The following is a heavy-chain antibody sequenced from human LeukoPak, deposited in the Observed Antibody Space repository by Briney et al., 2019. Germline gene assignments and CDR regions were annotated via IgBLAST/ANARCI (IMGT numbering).Heavy chain of an antibody. CDR1: GHTFTSYG. CDR2: ISAYNGNT. CDR3: ARLRQYSSGWNNWFDP. J-gene: IGHJ5*02. D-gene: IGHD6-19*01. Sequence: ASVKVSCKASGHTFTSYGISWVRQAPGQGLEWMGWISAYNGNTNYAQKLQGRVTLTTDTSTSTAYMELRSLRSDDTAVYYCARLRQYSSGWNNWFDPWGQGTLVTVSS. V-gene: IGHV1-18*01.